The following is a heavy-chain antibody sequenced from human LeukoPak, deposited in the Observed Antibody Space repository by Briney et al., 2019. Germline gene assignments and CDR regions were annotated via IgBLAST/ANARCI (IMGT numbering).Heavy chain of an antibody. CDR1: GGSFSGYY. V-gene: IGHV4-34*01. J-gene: IGHJ3*02. Sequence: PSETLSLTCAVYGGSFSGYYWSWIRQPPGKGLEWIGEINHSGSTNYNPSLKSRVTISVDTSRNQFSLKLNSVTAADTAVYYCAKSNGYGLIDIWGQGTMVTVSS. CDR3: AKSNGYGLIDI. CDR2: INHSGST. D-gene: IGHD3-10*01.